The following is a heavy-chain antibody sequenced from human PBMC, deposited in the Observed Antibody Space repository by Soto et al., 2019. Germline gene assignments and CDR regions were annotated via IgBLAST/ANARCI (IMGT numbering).Heavy chain of an antibody. D-gene: IGHD1-20*01. J-gene: IGHJ4*02. CDR2: INPNSGGT. CDR1: GSAVAGSY. Sequence: GSGTAAGSAVAGSYMHWGLQAPGQGLEGMGWINPNSGGTNYAQKFQGRVTMTRDTSISTAYMELSRLRSDDTAVYYCARISRRQFNWPYSRGQGTLVTVSS. V-gene: IGHV1-2*02. CDR3: ARISRRQFNWPYS.